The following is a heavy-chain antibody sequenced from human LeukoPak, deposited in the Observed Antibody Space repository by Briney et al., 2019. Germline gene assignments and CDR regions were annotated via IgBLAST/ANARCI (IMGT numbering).Heavy chain of an antibody. V-gene: IGHV4-38-2*02. Sequence: PSETLSLTCTVSGYSISSGYYWGWIRQPPGKGLEWIGSIYHSGSTYYNPSLKSRVTISVDTSKNQFSLKLSSVTAADTAVYYCARGPIVGARNQIDYWGQGTLVTVSS. J-gene: IGHJ4*02. CDR2: IYHSGST. CDR3: ARGPIVGARNQIDY. D-gene: IGHD1-26*01. CDR1: GYSISSGYY.